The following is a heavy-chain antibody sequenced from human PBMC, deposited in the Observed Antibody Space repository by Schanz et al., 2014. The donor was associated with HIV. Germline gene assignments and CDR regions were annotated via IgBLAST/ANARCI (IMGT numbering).Heavy chain of an antibody. Sequence: EVQLLQSGGGLVQPGGSLRLSCAASGFPFAAYAMTWVRQAPGKGLEWVARSRVKSDSYATEYAASVTGRFTISRDDSKNSVYLQMNSLRPEDTAVYYCAKDKSRHTYSSSSIFDPWGQGTLVTVSS. CDR2: SRVKSDSYAT. V-gene: IGHV3-72*01. D-gene: IGHD6-13*01. J-gene: IGHJ5*02. CDR1: GFPFAAYA. CDR3: AKDKSRHTYSSSSIFDP.